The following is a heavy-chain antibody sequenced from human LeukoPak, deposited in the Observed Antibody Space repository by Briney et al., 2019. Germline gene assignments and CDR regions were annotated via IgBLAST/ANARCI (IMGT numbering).Heavy chain of an antibody. D-gene: IGHD3-10*01. CDR3: ASYNNYYGSGSYPATNNWFDP. Sequence: GASVKVSCKASGGTFSSYAISWVRQASGQGLEWMGRIIPILGIANYAQKFQGRVTITADKSTSTAYMELSSLRSEDTAVYYCASYNNYYGSGSYPATNNWFDPWGQGTLVTVSS. CDR2: IIPILGIA. CDR1: GGTFSSYA. J-gene: IGHJ5*02. V-gene: IGHV1-69*04.